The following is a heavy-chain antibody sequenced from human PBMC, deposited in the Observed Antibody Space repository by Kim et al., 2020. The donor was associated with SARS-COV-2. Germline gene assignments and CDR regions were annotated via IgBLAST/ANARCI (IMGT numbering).Heavy chain of an antibody. CDR3: ATAYVGYYDSSGYSSYYGMDV. J-gene: IGHJ6*02. Sequence: GGSLRLSCAASGFTFSSYGMHWVRQAPGKGLEWVAVIWYDGSNKYYADSVKGRFTISRDNSKNTLYLQMNSLRAEDTAVHYCATAYVGYYDSSGYSSYYGMDVWGQGTTVTVSS. CDR2: IWYDGSNK. V-gene: IGHV3-33*01. CDR1: GFTFSSYG. D-gene: IGHD3-22*01.